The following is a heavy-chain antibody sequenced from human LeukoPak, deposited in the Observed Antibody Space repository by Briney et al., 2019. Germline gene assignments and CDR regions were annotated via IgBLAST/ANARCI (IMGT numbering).Heavy chain of an antibody. CDR1: GYTFTSYD. CDR3: ANPAHYYDSSGVYYFQH. J-gene: IGHJ1*01. Sequence: ASVKVSCTASGYTFTSYDINWVRQATGQGLEWMGWMNPNSGNTGYAQKFQGRVTITRNTSISTAYMELSSLRSEDTAVYYCANPAHYYDSSGVYYFQHWGQGTLVTVSS. D-gene: IGHD3-22*01. CDR2: MNPNSGNT. V-gene: IGHV1-8*03.